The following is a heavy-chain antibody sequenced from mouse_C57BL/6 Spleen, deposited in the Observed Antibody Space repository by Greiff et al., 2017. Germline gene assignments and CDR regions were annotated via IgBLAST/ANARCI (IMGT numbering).Heavy chain of an antibody. Sequence: EVQVVESGGGLVKPGGSLKLSCAASGFTFSSYAMSWVRQTPEKRLEWVATISDGGSYTYYPDNVKGRFTISRDNAKNNLYLQMSHLKSEDTAMYYCARRDWGMDYWGQGTSVTVSS. J-gene: IGHJ4*01. V-gene: IGHV5-4*01. CDR3: ARRDWGMDY. CDR2: ISDGGSYT. CDR1: GFTFSSYA.